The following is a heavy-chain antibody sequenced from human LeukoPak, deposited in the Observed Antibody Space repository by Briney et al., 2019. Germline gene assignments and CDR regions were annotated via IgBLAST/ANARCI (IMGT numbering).Heavy chain of an antibody. CDR2: IKKDGSEK. CDR3: TTDTWYSAGH. V-gene: IGHV3-7*03. D-gene: IGHD2-15*01. Sequence: GGSLRLSCTASGFIFSGSWMAWIRQAPGRGLEWVAIIKKDGSEKYYVDSMKGRFTISRDNAKNSLFLQMNSLRAEDTAIYYCTTDTWYSAGHWGQGTLVTVSS. CDR1: GFIFSGSW. J-gene: IGHJ4*02.